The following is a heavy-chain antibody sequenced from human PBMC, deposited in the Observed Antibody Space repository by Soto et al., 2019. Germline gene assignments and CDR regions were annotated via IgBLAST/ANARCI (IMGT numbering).Heavy chain of an antibody. J-gene: IGHJ6*02. V-gene: IGHV1-3*01. CDR2: INAGNGNT. CDR1: GYTFTSYA. Sequence: QVQLVQSGAEVKKPGASVKVSCKASGYTFTSYAMHWVRQAPGQRLEWMGWINAGNGNTKYSQKFQGRVTITRDTSARTAYMELSSMRSEDTAVYYCAGDGGITIFGVVTFHYYGMDVWGQGTTVTVSS. CDR3: AGDGGITIFGVVTFHYYGMDV. D-gene: IGHD3-3*01.